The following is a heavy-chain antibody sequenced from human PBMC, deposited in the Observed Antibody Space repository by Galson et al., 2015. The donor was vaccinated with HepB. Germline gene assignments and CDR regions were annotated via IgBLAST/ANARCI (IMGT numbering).Heavy chain of an antibody. CDR2: IKSKTDGGTT. J-gene: IGHJ4*02. Sequence: SLRLSCAASGFTFSHAWMNWVRQAPGKGLEWVGHIKSKTDGGTTDYAAPVKGRITISRDDSKNMLYLEINSLKTEDTAMYYCTASSLQTYYFDSSGYISNFDYWGQGTLVTVSS. D-gene: IGHD3-22*01. V-gene: IGHV3-15*01. CDR3: TASSLQTYYFDSSGYISNFDY. CDR1: GFTFSHAW.